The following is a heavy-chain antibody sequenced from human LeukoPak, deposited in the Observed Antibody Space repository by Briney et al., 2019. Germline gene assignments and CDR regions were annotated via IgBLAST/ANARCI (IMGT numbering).Heavy chain of an antibody. CDR2: INPISGGT. CDR1: GYTFTGYY. Sequence: ASVKVSCKASGYTFTGYYMHWVRQAPGQGLEWMGWINPISGGTNYAQKFQGRVTMTRDTSISTAYMELSRLRSDDTAVYYCARIRWFGEIFDAFDIWGQGTMVTVSS. D-gene: IGHD3-10*01. CDR3: ARIRWFGEIFDAFDI. J-gene: IGHJ3*02. V-gene: IGHV1-2*02.